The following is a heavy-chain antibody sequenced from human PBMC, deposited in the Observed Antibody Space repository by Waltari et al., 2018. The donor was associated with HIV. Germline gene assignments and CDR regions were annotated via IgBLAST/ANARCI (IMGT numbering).Heavy chain of an antibody. CDR2: IYYSGST. J-gene: IGHJ4*02. CDR1: GGPISSYY. Sequence: QVQLQESGPGLVKPSETLSLTGTVSGGPISSYYWSWIRQPPGKGLEWIGYIYYSGSTNYNPSLKSRVTISVDTSKNQFSLKLSSVTAADTAVYYCARGRPYYYDSSGYCYFDYWGQGTLVTVSS. CDR3: ARGRPYYYDSSGYCYFDY. V-gene: IGHV4-59*01. D-gene: IGHD3-22*01.